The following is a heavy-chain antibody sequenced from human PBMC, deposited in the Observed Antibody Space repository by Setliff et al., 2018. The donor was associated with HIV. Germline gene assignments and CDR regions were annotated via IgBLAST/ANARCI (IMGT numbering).Heavy chain of an antibody. CDR3: ARVWFGELSRVDY. V-gene: IGHV4-34*01. CDR1: GGSFRDHY. Sequence: LSLPCAVSGGSFRDHYLVWIRQPPGKGLEWIGENSHSGSTNYNPSLRSRLNISVDTSKNPFSLKLSSVTAADTAVYYCARVWFGELSRVDYWGQGTLVTVSS. J-gene: IGHJ4*02. D-gene: IGHD3-10*01. CDR2: NSHSGST.